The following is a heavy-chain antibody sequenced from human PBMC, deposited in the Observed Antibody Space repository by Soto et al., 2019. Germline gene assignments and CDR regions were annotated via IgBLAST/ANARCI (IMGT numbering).Heavy chain of an antibody. D-gene: IGHD3-10*01. Sequence: PPETLYRTFTVSGGSISGYYWSWVRLPPGKGMEWLGYIFYSGSPSYNPSPKSRVTISVDTSKNHVSLKLRHVSAADTAVYYCATEPPYGSGSSGMDVWGHGTTVT. CDR3: ATEPPYGSGSSGMDV. CDR1: GGSISGYY. J-gene: IGHJ6*02. CDR2: IFYSGSP. V-gene: IGHV4-59*01.